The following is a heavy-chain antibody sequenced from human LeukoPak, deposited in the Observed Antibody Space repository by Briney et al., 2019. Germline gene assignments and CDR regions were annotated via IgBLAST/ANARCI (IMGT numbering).Heavy chain of an antibody. J-gene: IGHJ6*02. CDR1: GYTFTSYG. D-gene: IGHD3-9*01. V-gene: IGHV1-18*01. CDR2: ISAYNGNT. CDR3: ARDPDILTGYYYYYGMDV. Sequence: ASVKVSCKASGYTFTSYGISWVRQAPGQGLEWMGWISAYNGNTNYAQKLQGRVTMTTDTSTSTAYMKLRSLRSDDTAVYYCARDPDILTGYYYYYGMDVWGQGTTVTVSS.